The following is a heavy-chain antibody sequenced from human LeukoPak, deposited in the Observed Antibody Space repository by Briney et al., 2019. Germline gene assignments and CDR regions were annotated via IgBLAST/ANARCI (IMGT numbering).Heavy chain of an antibody. D-gene: IGHD3-3*01. V-gene: IGHV3-20*04. CDR1: GFTFDDYG. Sequence: GGSLRLSCAASGFTFDDYGMNWVRPAPGKGLEWVSGINWNGDRIGYADSVKGRFTISRDNAKNSLYLQMNSLRAEDTALYYCARSRITIFGVITRGAFDISGQGTMVTVSS. J-gene: IGHJ3*02. CDR3: ARSRITIFGVITRGAFDI. CDR2: INWNGDRI.